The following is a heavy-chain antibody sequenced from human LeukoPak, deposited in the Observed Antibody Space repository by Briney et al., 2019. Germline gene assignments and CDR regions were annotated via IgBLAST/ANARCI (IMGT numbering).Heavy chain of an antibody. J-gene: IGHJ4*02. Sequence: ASVKVSCKTSGYIFIRFYIHWVRQAPGQGLEWMGWINPNTGGTNFPQKFLGRVTLTTDASITTVYMTLRSLTSDDTAVYFYAREGDFNGSGRGDSWGQGTLVSVSS. CDR2: INPNTGGT. CDR3: AREGDFNGSGRGDS. D-gene: IGHD3-10*01. CDR1: GYIFIRFY. V-gene: IGHV1-2*02.